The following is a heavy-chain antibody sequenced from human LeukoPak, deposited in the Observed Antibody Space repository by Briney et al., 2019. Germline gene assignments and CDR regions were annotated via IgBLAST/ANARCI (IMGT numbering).Heavy chain of an antibody. J-gene: IGHJ5*02. V-gene: IGHV1-69*13. CDR1: GGTFSTYA. CDR3: ARDIRNWFDL. CDR2: IIPIFGTA. Sequence: SLKVSCKASGGTFSTYAINWVRQAPGQGLEWMGGIIPIFGTAIYAQKFQGRVTITADESTSTAYMELSSLRSEDTAVYYCARDIRNWFDLWGQGTLVSVSS.